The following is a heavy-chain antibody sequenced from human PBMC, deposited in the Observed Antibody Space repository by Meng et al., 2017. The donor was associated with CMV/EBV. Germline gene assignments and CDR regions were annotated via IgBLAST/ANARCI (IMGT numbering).Heavy chain of an antibody. CDR1: GGTFSSYA. Sequence: SVNVSCKASGGTFSSYAISWVRQAPGQGLEWMGGIIPILGIANYAQKFQGRVTITADKSTSTAYMELSSLRSEDTAVYYCARGLITGHYYGMDVWGQGTTVTVSS. CDR3: ARGLITGHYYGMDV. V-gene: IGHV1-69*10. D-gene: IGHD3-10*01. J-gene: IGHJ6*02. CDR2: IIPILGIA.